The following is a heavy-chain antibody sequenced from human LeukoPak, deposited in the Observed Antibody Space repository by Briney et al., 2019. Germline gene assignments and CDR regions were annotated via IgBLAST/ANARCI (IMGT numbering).Heavy chain of an antibody. J-gene: IGHJ4*02. CDR1: GFTFSSKW. D-gene: IGHD6-6*01. CDR2: IKPDEGEK. V-gene: IGHV3-7*01. Sequence: GGSLTLSCPASGFTFSSKWMVWVRQAPGKGLEGVANIKPDEGEKHYVDSVKGRFPISRDNAKNSLYLQMNSLRAEDTAVYYCARDSSSAFDYWGQGTLVTVSS. CDR3: ARDSSSAFDY.